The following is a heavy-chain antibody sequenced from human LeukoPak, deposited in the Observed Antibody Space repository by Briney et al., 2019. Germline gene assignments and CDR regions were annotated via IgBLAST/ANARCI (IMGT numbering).Heavy chain of an antibody. CDR2: IYSSGST. V-gene: IGHV4-61*02. CDR3: ARIYYSSSYDYWYFDL. CDR1: GGSISSGSYY. D-gene: IGHD6-13*01. J-gene: IGHJ2*01. Sequence: PSETLSLTCTVSGGSISSGSYYWSWIRQPAGKALEWIGRIYSSGSTSYNPSLKSRVTISVDTSKNQFSLKLTSVTAADTAVYYCARIYYSSSYDYWYFDLWGRGTLVTVSS.